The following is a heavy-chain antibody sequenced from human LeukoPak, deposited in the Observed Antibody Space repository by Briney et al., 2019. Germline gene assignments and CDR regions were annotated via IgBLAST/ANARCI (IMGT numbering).Heavy chain of an antibody. V-gene: IGHV1-2*02. Sequence: ASVKVSCTASGYTITGYYMHWVRQAPGQGLEWMGWINPNSGGTNYAQKFQGRVTMTRDTSISTAYMELSRLRSDDTAVYYCARTLAYDFWSGYSDAFDIWGQGTMVTVSS. CDR2: INPNSGGT. CDR3: ARTLAYDFWSGYSDAFDI. J-gene: IGHJ3*02. D-gene: IGHD3-3*01. CDR1: GYTITGYY.